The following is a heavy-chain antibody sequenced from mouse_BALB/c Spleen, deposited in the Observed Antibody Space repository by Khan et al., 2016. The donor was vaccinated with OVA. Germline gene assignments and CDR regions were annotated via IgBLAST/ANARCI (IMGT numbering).Heavy chain of an antibody. CDR1: GYRFTDFA. CDR3: ERGSGHFRFAY. Sequence: QVQLQQSGAELVRPGVSVKISCKGSGYRFTDFAMHWVKQSHAKSLAWIGVISTYYGDANYNQNFKGKATMTVDKSSSTAYMELARLTSEDSAIYYGERGSGHFRFAYWGQGTLVTVSA. CDR2: ISTYYGDA. V-gene: IGHV1S137*01. J-gene: IGHJ3*01. D-gene: IGHD1-3*01.